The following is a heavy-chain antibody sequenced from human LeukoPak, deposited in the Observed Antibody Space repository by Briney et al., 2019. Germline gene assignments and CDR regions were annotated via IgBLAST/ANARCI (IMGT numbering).Heavy chain of an antibody. V-gene: IGHV4-59*08. CDR3: ARHRKYYYGSGSYFDY. CDR1: GGSISSYY. Sequence: PSETLSLTCTVSGGSISSYYWSWIRQPPGKGLEWIGYIYYSGGTNYNPSLKSRVTISVDTSKNQFSLKLSSVTAADTAVYYCARHRKYYYGSGSYFDYWGQGTLVTVSS. J-gene: IGHJ4*02. D-gene: IGHD3-10*01. CDR2: IYYSGGT.